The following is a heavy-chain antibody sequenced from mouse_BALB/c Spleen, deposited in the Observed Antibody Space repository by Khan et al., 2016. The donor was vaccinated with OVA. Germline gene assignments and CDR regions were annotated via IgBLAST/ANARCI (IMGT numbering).Heavy chain of an antibody. CDR1: GFTFSTYG. J-gene: IGHJ2*01. CDR3: ATSYFYVDYFDY. CDR2: ISGDSSTV. V-gene: IGHV5-17*02. D-gene: IGHD1-1*01. Sequence: EVELVESGGGLVQPGGSRKLSCAASGFTFSTYGMHWVRQAPEKGLEWVAYISGDSSTVYYADTVKGRFTISRDNPKNTLFLQMTSLMSEDTARYYCATSYFYVDYFDYWGPGTTLTVSS.